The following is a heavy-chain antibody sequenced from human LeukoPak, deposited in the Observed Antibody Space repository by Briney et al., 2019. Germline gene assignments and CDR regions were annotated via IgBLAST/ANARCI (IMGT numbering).Heavy chain of an antibody. CDR1: GGSISSGGYY. CDR3: ARDGEYCSSTSCYFDP. D-gene: IGHD2-2*01. CDR2: IYYSGST. J-gene: IGHJ5*02. V-gene: IGHV4-31*03. Sequence: PSQTLSLTCTVSGGSISSGGYYWSWIRQHPGKGLEWIGYIYYSGSTYYNPSLKSRLTISVDTSKNQFSLKPSSVTAADTALYYCARDGEYCSSTSCYFDPWGQGILVTVSS.